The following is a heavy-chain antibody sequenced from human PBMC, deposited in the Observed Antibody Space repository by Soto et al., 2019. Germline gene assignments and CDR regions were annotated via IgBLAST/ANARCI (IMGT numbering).Heavy chain of an antibody. CDR3: ARDFISYDFWSGPITKFDY. CDR1: GYTFTSYG. D-gene: IGHD3-3*01. CDR2: ISAYNGNT. J-gene: IGHJ4*02. V-gene: IGHV1-18*01. Sequence: ASVKVSWKAAGYTFTSYGISWGRQAPGQGLEWMGWISAYNGNTNYAQKLQGRVTMTTDTSTSTAYMELRSLRSDDTAMYYCARDFISYDFWSGPITKFDYWGQGTLVTVSS.